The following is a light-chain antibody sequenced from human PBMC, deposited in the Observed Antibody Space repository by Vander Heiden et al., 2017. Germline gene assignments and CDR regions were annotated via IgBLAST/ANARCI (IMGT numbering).Light chain of an antibody. CDR2: GNS. CDR3: QSQDISMSGWV. J-gene: IGLJ3*02. V-gene: IGLV1-40*01. Sequence: QSVMTQPPSVSGGPGQSVTIPCTGSSSTLGAVDDVHWYQQLTESAPNLLIYGNSSRLSAVPDRVSGSKSGTSATVTTTVPQAEEEADYYCQSQDISMSGWVFGGGTKLTVL. CDR1: SSTLGAVDD.